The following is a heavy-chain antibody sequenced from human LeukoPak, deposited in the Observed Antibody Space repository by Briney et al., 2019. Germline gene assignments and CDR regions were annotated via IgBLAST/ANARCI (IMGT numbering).Heavy chain of an antibody. J-gene: IGHJ3*02. V-gene: IGHV3-23*01. CDR3: AKLDLREGAFDI. CDR2: ISGSGGSI. CDR1: GFTFSSYA. Sequence: GGSLRLSCAASGFTFSSYAMSWVRQAPGKGLEWVSAISGSGGSIYYADSVKGRFTISRDNSKNTLYLQMNSLRAEDTAVYYCAKLDLREGAFDIWGQGTMVTVSS.